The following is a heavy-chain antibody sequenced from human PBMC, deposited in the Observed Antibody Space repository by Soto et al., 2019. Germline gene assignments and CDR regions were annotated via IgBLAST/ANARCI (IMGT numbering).Heavy chain of an antibody. V-gene: IGHV3-21*01. D-gene: IGHD3-9*01. J-gene: IGHJ3*02. CDR3: ARLPSVLRYFEHTDAFDI. CDR1: GFTFSSYS. Sequence: GGSLRLSCAASGFTFSSYSMNWVRQAPGKGLEWVSSISSSSSYIYYADSVKGRFTISRDNAKNSLYLQMNSLRAEDTAVYYCARLPSVLRYFEHTDAFDIWGQGTMVTFSS. CDR2: ISSSSSYI.